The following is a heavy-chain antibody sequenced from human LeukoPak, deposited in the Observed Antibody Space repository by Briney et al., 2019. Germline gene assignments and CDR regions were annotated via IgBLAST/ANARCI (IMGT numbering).Heavy chain of an antibody. Sequence: ASVKVSCKAPGYTFTGYYMHWVRQAPGQGLEWMGWINPNSGGTNYAQKFQGRVTMTRDTSISTAYMELSRLRSDDTAVYYCARDVVYSSGWYNWFDPWGQGTLVTVSS. CDR2: INPNSGGT. CDR3: ARDVVYSSGWYNWFDP. CDR1: GYTFTGYY. J-gene: IGHJ5*02. V-gene: IGHV1-2*02. D-gene: IGHD6-19*01.